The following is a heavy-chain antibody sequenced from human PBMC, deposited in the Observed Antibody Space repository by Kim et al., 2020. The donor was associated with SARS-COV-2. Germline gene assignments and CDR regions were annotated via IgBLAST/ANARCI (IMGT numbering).Heavy chain of an antibody. Sequence: SVKVSCKASGGTFSSYAISWVRQAPGQGLEWMGGIIPIFGTANYAQKFQGRVTITADESTSTAYMELSSLRSEDTAVYYCARSGSGQLVQFYYFDYWGQGTLVTVSS. D-gene: IGHD6-13*01. CDR3: ARSGSGQLVQFYYFDY. J-gene: IGHJ4*02. CDR2: IIPIFGTA. CDR1: GGTFSSYA. V-gene: IGHV1-69*13.